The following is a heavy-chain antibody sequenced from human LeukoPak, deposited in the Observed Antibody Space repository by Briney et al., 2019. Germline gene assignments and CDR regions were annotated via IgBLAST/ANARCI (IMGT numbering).Heavy chain of an antibody. CDR1: GGSIKSSSYY. Sequence: SETLSLTCTVSGGSIKSSSYYWACIRQPPGKGLEWIGSIHFRGNTYYNPSLKSRVTISVDTSKNQFSLKLSSVTAADTAVYYCAGLRALADTPDWFDPWGQGTLVTVSS. J-gene: IGHJ5*02. CDR3: AGLRALADTPDWFDP. V-gene: IGHV4-39*01. CDR2: IHFRGNT. D-gene: IGHD6-19*01.